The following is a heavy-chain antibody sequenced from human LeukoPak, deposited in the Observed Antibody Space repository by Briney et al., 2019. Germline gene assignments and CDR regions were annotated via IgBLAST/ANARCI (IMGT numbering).Heavy chain of an antibody. CDR3: ARHESAVGALFY. CDR1: GGSISNF. V-gene: IGHV4-59*08. CDR2: IYSAGST. J-gene: IGHJ4*02. D-gene: IGHD1-26*01. Sequence: SETLSLTCTVSGGSISNFWTWIRQPPGKGLEWIGYIYSAGSTNSNPSLKSRITISVDTSRNEFSLRLTSVTAADTAVYYCARHESAVGALFYWGQGSLVTVSS.